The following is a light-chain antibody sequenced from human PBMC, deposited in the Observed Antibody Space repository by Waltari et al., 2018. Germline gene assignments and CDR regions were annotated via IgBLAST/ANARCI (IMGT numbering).Light chain of an antibody. CDR3: VLYMDSGVWV. J-gene: IGLJ3*02. CDR2: STN. CDR1: SCSVSTSFY. Sequence: QTVVTQEPSVSVSPGGTVTLTCALSSCSVSTSFYPSWYQQAPGQGPRTLIYSTNTRLFGVPNRFSGSILGNKAALTIAGAQADDEADYYCVLYMDSGVWVFGGGTKLTVL. V-gene: IGLV8-61*01.